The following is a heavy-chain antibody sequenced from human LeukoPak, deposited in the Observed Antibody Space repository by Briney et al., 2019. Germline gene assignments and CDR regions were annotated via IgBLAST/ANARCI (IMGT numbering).Heavy chain of an antibody. CDR2: ISYDGSNK. J-gene: IGHJ6*03. Sequence: GRSLRLFCAASGFTFSSYAMHWVRQAPGKGLEWVAVISYDGSNKYYADSVKGRFTISRDNSKNTLYLQMNSLRAEDTAVYYCAKGSKEVLFTRDHYMDVWGKGTTVTISS. CDR1: GFTFSSYA. D-gene: IGHD3-3*01. V-gene: IGHV3-30*04. CDR3: AKGSKEVLFTRDHYMDV.